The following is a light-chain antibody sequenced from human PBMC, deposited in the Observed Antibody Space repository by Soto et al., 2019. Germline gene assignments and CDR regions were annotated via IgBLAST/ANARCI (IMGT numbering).Light chain of an antibody. CDR2: DAS. Sequence: QSPSSLAASLGDRVTISCRASRAISSSLGWYQQKPGKAPTLLIYDASSLESGVPSRFSGSESGTEFTLTISSLQPDDFATYYCQQYNSYSRTFGQGTKVDI. J-gene: IGKJ1*01. CDR3: QQYNSYSRT. V-gene: IGKV1-5*01. CDR1: RAISSS.